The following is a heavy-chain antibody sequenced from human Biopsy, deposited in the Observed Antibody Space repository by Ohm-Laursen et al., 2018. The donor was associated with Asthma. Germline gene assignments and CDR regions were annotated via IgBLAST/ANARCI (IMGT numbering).Heavy chain of an antibody. CDR2: ISPIFGAI. D-gene: IGHD3-16*02. J-gene: IGHJ6*02. Sequence: SSVKVSCKASGGTLNNYAINWVRQAPGQGLEWMGGISPIFGAIRYAQNFQGRVTITTDVFTNTVHMELSSLRSEDTAVLYYAKARCYYYYCDMEVWGQGTTVTVSS. V-gene: IGHV1-69*05. CDR3: AKARCYYYYCDMEV. CDR1: GGTLNNYA.